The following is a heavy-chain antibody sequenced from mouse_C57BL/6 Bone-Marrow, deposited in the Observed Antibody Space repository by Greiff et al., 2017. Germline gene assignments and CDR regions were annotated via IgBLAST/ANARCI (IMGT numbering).Heavy chain of an antibody. V-gene: IGHV1-42*01. D-gene: IGHD1-1*01. J-gene: IGHJ3*01. Sequence: VQLQQSGPELVKPGASVKISCKASGYSFTGYYMNWVKQSPEKSLEWIGEINPSTGGNTYNQKFKAKATLTVDKSSSTAYMQLKSLTSEASAVYYCARHYYGRAWFAYWGQGTLVTVSA. CDR3: ARHYYGRAWFAY. CDR2: INPSTGGN. CDR1: GYSFTGYY.